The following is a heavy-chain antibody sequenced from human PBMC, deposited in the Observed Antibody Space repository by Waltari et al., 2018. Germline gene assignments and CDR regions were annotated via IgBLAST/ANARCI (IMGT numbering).Heavy chain of an antibody. V-gene: IGHV1-8*01. CDR1: GYTFTSYD. D-gene: IGHD3-3*01. CDR3: ARGWETYYDFWSGYPGMDV. CDR2: MNPNSGNT. Sequence: QVQLVQSGAEVKKPGASVQVSCKAPGYTFTSYDINRVRQDTGQGPEWMGWMNPNSGNTGYAQKFQGRVTMTRNTSISTAYMELSSLRSEDTAVYYCARGWETYYDFWSGYPGMDVWGQGTTVTVSS. J-gene: IGHJ6*02.